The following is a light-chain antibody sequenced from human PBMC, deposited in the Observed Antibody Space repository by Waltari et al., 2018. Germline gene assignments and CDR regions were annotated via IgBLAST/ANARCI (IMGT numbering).Light chain of an antibody. CDR2: DVF. V-gene: IGLV2-11*01. CDR1: GNDVGSYDY. Sequence: QSALTQPRSVSGSPGQSVPISCTGTGNDVGSYDYVSWYQQQSGRAPKLIIYDVFNRPSGVPDRFSGSRSGGTAYLTISGLQAEDEADYYCCSYAGPAFGEGTKLTVL. J-gene: IGLJ2*01. CDR3: CSYAGPA.